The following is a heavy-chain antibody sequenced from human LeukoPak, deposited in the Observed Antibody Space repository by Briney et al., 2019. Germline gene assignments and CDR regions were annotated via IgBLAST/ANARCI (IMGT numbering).Heavy chain of an antibody. CDR2: ISSSSSTI. V-gene: IGHV3-48*04. Sequence: GGSLRLSCAASGFTFSSYSMNWVRQAPGKGLEWVSYISSSSSTIYYADSVKGRFTISRDNAKNSLYLQMNSLRAEDTAVYYCARDAVRFLTGYYNVDYWGQGTLVTVSS. CDR3: ARDAVRFLTGYYNVDY. CDR1: GFTFSSYS. D-gene: IGHD3-9*01. J-gene: IGHJ4*02.